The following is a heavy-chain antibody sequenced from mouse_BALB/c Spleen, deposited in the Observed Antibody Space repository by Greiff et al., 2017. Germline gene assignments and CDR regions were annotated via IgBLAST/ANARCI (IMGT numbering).Heavy chain of an antibody. CDR2: ISSGGSYT. J-gene: IGHJ2*01. CDR3: ASLYYYGSSSYYFDY. V-gene: IGHV5-9-3*01. D-gene: IGHD1-1*01. CDR1: GFTFSSYA. Sequence: EVKLVESGGGLVKPGGSLKLSCAASGFTFSSYAMSWVRQTPEKRLEWVATISSGGSYTYYPDSVKGRFTISRDNAKNTLYLQMSSLRSEDTAMYYCASLYYYGSSSYYFDYWGQGTTLTVSS.